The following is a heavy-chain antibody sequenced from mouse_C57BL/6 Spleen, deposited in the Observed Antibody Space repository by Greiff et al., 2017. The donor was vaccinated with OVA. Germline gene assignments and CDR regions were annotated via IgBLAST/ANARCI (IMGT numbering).Heavy chain of an antibody. Sequence: VQLQQSGAELVKPGASVKISCKASGYAFSSYWINWVKQRPGKGLEWIGQIYPGDGDTNYNGKFKGKATLTADKSSSTAYMQLNSLTSEDSAVYFCARETYYSNPYYAMDYWGQGTSVTVSS. J-gene: IGHJ4*01. D-gene: IGHD2-5*01. V-gene: IGHV1-80*01. CDR3: ARETYYSNPYYAMDY. CDR1: GYAFSSYW. CDR2: IYPGDGDT.